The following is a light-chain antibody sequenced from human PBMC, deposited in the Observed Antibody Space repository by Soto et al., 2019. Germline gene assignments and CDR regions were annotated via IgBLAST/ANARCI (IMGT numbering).Light chain of an antibody. Sequence: EVVLTQSPGTLSLSPGERATLSCRASESVRTDSLARYQQRRGQPPRLLIFGTSSRATGIPDRFSGRGSETDFTLTITRLEPEDFAVYFCQQSGGSLYTFGQGTKVDIK. J-gene: IGKJ2*01. CDR2: GTS. V-gene: IGKV3-20*01. CDR3: QQSGGSLYT. CDR1: ESVRTDS.